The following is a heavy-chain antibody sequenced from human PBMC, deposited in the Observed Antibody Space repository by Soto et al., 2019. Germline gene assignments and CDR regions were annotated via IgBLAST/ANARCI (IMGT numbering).Heavy chain of an antibody. CDR3: ARLYYGSGSRNLYYYYGMDV. J-gene: IGHJ6*02. CDR2: IYYSGST. V-gene: IGHV4-59*01. D-gene: IGHD3-10*01. Sequence: SETLSLTCTVSGGSISSYYWSWIRQPPGKGLEWIGYIYYSGSTNYNPSLKSRVTISVDTSKNRFSLKLSSVTAADTAVYYCARLYYGSGSRNLYYYYGMDVWGQGITVTVS. CDR1: GGSISSYY.